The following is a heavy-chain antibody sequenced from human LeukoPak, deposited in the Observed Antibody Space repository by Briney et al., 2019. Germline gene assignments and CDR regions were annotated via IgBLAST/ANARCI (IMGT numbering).Heavy chain of an antibody. D-gene: IGHD1-1*01. CDR1: GYSISSGFY. CDR2: IYHSGST. Sequence: SETLSLTCTVSGYSISSGFYWGWIRQPPGKGLEWIGSIYHSGSTHYNSSLKSRVTISVDTSKNQLSVKLSSVTAADTAVYYCARGVGLTQGGTFDYWGQGTLVTVSS. J-gene: IGHJ4*02. CDR3: ARGVGLTQGGTFDY. V-gene: IGHV4-38-2*02.